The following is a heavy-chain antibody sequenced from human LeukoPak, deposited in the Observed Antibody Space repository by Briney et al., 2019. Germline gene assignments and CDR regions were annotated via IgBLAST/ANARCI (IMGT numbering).Heavy chain of an antibody. CDR2: ISAYNGNT. CDR3: ARDKEKVDTFMAPDY. V-gene: IGHV1-18*01. J-gene: IGHJ4*02. D-gene: IGHD5-18*01. CDR1: GDIFTNYG. Sequence: ASVKVSCKSSGDIFTNYGINWVRQAPGQGLEWMGWISAYNGNTKSAQNIQGRVTMTTDTSTSTAYMELRSLRSDDTAVYYCARDKEKVDTFMAPDYWGQGTLVTVSS.